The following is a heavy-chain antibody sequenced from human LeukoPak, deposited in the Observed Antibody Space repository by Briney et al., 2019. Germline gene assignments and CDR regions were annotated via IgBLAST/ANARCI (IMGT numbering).Heavy chain of an antibody. D-gene: IGHD6-19*01. J-gene: IGHJ4*02. CDR1: GGSFSGYY. CDR2: INHSGGT. CDR3: ARVALQWLVQYYFDY. Sequence: SETLSLTCAVYGGSFSGYYWSWIRQPPGKGLEWIGEINHSGGTNYNPSLKSRVTISVDTSKNQFSLKLSSVTAADTAVYYCARVALQWLVQYYFDYWGQGTLVTVSS. V-gene: IGHV4-34*01.